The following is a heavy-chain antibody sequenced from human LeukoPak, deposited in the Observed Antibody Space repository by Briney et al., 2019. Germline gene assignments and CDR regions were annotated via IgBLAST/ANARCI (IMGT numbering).Heavy chain of an antibody. Sequence: SETLSLTCTVSNGDINNYYWSWVRQPPGKGLEWIGYIYYRGSTKYNPSLKSRVTISIDTSNDQVSLRLTSVTAADTAVYYCARSESGVQYFQHYFYIDAWGKGTTVIVSS. CDR2: IYYRGST. D-gene: IGHD2-2*01. V-gene: IGHV4-59*01. J-gene: IGHJ6*03. CDR3: ARSESGVQYFQHYFYIDA. CDR1: NGDINNYY.